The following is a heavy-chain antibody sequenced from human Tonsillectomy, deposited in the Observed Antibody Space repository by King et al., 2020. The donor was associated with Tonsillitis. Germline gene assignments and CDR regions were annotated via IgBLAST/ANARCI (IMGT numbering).Heavy chain of an antibody. Sequence: LQLQESGPGLVKPSQTLSLTCAVSGGSISSGAYSWSWIRQPPGKGLEWIGYIDYSGSTKYNPSLKSRVTISVDTSKNQFALKLSSVTAADTAVYFCATDCSSTTCLRNDAFDLWGQGTMVTVSS. CDR3: ATDCSSTTCLRNDAFDL. J-gene: IGHJ3*01. CDR2: IDYSGST. D-gene: IGHD2-2*01. V-gene: IGHV4-30-4*07. CDR1: GGSISSGAYS.